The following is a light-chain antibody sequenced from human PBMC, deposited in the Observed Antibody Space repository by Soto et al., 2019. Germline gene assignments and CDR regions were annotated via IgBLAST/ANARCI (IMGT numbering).Light chain of an antibody. CDR2: GAS. CDR3: QQYGTSPLT. J-gene: IGKJ4*01. Sequence: ETVLTQSPGTLSLSPGERATLSCRASESVRTSLAWYQQKPGQAPSLLICGASKRATGIPARFSGSGSGTDFTLTISRLEPEDFAVYYCQQYGTSPLTFGGGTKVDIK. V-gene: IGKV3-20*01. CDR1: ESVRTS.